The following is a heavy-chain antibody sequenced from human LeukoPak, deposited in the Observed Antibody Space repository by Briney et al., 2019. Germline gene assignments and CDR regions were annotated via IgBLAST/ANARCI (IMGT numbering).Heavy chain of an antibody. D-gene: IGHD3-22*01. J-gene: IGHJ6*02. V-gene: IGHV4-34*01. CDR3: ASPSGTSYYDSSGYHYYYYYGMDV. Sequence: PSETLSLTCAVYGGSFSGYYWSWIRQPPGKGLEWIGEINHSGSTNYNPSLKSRVTISVDTSKNQFFLKLSSVTAAHTAVYYCASPSGTSYYDSSGYHYYYYYGMDVWGQGTTVTVSS. CDR2: INHSGST. CDR1: GGSFSGYY.